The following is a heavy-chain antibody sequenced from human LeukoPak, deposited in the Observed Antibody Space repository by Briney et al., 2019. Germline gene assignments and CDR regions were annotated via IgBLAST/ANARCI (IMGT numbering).Heavy chain of an antibody. J-gene: IGHJ6*03. D-gene: IGHD1-1*01. CDR2: ISSSDSTI. V-gene: IGHV3-11*04. CDR3: ARVRTGYYYYYMDV. Sequence: SGGSLRLSCAASGFTFSDYYMSWIRQAPGKGLEWVSYISSSDSTIYHADSVKGRFTISRDNAKNSLYLQMNSLRAEDTAVYYCARVRTGYYYYYMDVWGKGTTVTVSS. CDR1: GFTFSDYY.